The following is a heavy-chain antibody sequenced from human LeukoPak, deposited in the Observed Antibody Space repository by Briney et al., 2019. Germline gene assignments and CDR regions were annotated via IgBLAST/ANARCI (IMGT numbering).Heavy chain of an antibody. D-gene: IGHD2-15*01. CDR1: GGSISSSNW. V-gene: IGHV4-4*02. Sequence: SETLSLTCAVSGGSISSSNWWSWVRQPPGKGLEWIGEIYHSGSTNYHPSLKTRVTISVDKSKNPFSLKLCPVTAPDPAAVYCARGGNTPVDYWGQGTLVTVSS. CDR3: ARGGNTPVDY. CDR2: IYHSGST. J-gene: IGHJ4*02.